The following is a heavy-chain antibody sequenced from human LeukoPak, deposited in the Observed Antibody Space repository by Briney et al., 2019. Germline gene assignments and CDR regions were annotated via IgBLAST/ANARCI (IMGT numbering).Heavy chain of an antibody. J-gene: IGHJ4*02. CDR1: GFTFSTYA. CDR2: ISGSGGRT. V-gene: IGHV3-23*01. CDR3: AKDSRSVWNCFDS. D-gene: IGHD6-19*01. Sequence: GGSPRLSCAGYGFTFSTYAMEWVRQDAGKGVEWDSSISGSGGRTKYAESVKGRFTIYRENRKNRLYMEMNSLKAEDTAPYYCAKDSRSVWNCFDSWGQGTLVTVSS.